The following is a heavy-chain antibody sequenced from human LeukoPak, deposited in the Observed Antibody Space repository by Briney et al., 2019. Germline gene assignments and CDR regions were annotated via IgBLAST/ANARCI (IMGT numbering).Heavy chain of an antibody. CDR2: FGPEDGET. CDR3: VIGKSSRVYYFDY. Sequence: GASVKVSCKVSGYTLTELSMHWVRQAPGKGLEWMGGFGPEDGETIYAQKFQGRVTMTEDTSTDTAYMELSSLRSEDTAVYYCVIGKSSRVYYFDYWGQGTLVTVSS. D-gene: IGHD6-13*01. CDR1: GYTLTELS. J-gene: IGHJ4*02. V-gene: IGHV1-24*01.